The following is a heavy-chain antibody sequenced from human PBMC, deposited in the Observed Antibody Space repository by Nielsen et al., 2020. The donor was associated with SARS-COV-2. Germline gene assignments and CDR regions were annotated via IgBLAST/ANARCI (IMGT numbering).Heavy chain of an antibody. Sequence: LSLTCAASGFTFSDYYMSWIRQAPGKGLEWVAVISYDGSNKYYADSVKGRFTISRDNSKNTLYLQMNSLRAEDTAVYYCAKDAYYDFWSGTGDAFDIWGQGTMVTVSS. D-gene: IGHD3-3*01. V-gene: IGHV3-30*18. CDR3: AKDAYYDFWSGTGDAFDI. J-gene: IGHJ3*02. CDR1: GFTFSDYY. CDR2: ISYDGSNK.